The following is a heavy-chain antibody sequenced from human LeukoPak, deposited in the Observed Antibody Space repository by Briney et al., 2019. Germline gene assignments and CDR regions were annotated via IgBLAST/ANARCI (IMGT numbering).Heavy chain of an antibody. D-gene: IGHD2-21*02. CDR2: ISAYNGNT. Sequence: GASVKVSCKASGYTFTSYGISWVRQAPGQGLEWMGWISAYNGNTNYAQKLQGRVTMTTDTSTSTAYMELRSLRSDDTAVYYCARIWGGDSTTHGFDYWGQGTLVTVSS. V-gene: IGHV1-18*01. CDR3: ARIWGGDSTTHGFDY. CDR1: GYTFTSYG. J-gene: IGHJ4*02.